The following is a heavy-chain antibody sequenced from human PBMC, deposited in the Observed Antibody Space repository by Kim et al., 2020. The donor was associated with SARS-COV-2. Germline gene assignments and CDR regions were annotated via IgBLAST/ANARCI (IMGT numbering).Heavy chain of an antibody. V-gene: IGHV2-5*02. CDR3: THRLSGLLVGPGPTDSFDV. CDR2: IYWDDDE. Sequence: SGPTLVNPTQTLTLTCTFSGFSLTTSGVGVAWVRQPPGGTLEWLALIYWDDDEVYNPSLNNRLTITKDTSKAQVLLTMTDMDPVDTATYYCTHRLSGLLVGPGPTDSFDVWGRGTLVIVSS. CDR1: GFSLTTSGVG. D-gene: IGHD1-26*01. J-gene: IGHJ3*01.